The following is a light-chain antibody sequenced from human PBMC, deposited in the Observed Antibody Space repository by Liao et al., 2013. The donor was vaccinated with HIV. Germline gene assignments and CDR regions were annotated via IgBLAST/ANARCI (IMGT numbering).Light chain of an antibody. V-gene: IGLV3-25*03. J-gene: IGLJ1*01. CDR1: KLGDKY. CDR3: QSADSSGTYYV. CDR2: KDS. Sequence: SYELTQPPSVSVSPGQTASITCSGDKLGDKYACWYQQKPGQAPVVVIYKDSERRSGIPERFSGSSSGTTVTLTISGVQAEDEADYYCQSADSSGTYYVFGTGTKVTVL.